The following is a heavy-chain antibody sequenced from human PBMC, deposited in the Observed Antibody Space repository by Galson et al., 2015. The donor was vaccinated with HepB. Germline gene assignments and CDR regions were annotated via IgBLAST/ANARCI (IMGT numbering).Heavy chain of an antibody. D-gene: IGHD3-22*01. Sequence: LSCAASGFTVSSNYMSWVRQAPGKGLEWVSVIYSGGSTYYADSVKGRFTISRDNSKNTLYLQMNSLRAEDTAVYYCARDSLLDYDSSGYPSSYWGQGTLVTVSS. CDR3: ARDSLLDYDSSGYPSSY. CDR2: IYSGGST. J-gene: IGHJ4*02. V-gene: IGHV3-53*01. CDR1: GFTVSSNY.